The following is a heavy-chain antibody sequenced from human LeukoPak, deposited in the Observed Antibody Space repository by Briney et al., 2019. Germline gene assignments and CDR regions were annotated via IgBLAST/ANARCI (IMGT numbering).Heavy chain of an antibody. J-gene: IGHJ4*02. CDR1: GFTFSSYA. V-gene: IGHV3-23*01. CDR3: AIHGDILTRRLDY. Sequence: PGGSLRLSCAASGFTFSSYAMSWVRQAPGKGLEWVSAISGSGGSTYYADSVKGRFTISRDNSKNTLYLQMNSLRAEDTAVYYCAIHGDILTRRLDYWGQGTLVTVSS. CDR2: ISGSGGST. D-gene: IGHD3-9*01.